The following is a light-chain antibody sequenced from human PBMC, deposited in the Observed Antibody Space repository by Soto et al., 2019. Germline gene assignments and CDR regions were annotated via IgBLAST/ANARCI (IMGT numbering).Light chain of an antibody. V-gene: IGKV2-28*01. CDR2: LGS. Sequence: DIVMTQSPLSLPVTPGEQASISCRSGQSLLHSKGYNYLDWYLQKPGQSPQLLIYLGSSRASGVPDRFSGSGSGTDFTLKISRVEAEDVGVYYCMQALQTPLTFGGGTKVEIK. CDR1: QSLLHSKGYNY. CDR3: MQALQTPLT. J-gene: IGKJ4*01.